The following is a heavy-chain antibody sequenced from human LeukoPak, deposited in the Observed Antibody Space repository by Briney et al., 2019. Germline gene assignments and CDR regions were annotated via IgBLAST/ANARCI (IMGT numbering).Heavy chain of an antibody. CDR2: ISASGGST. V-gene: IGHV3-23*01. CDR1: GFTFSSYA. D-gene: IGHD6-19*01. CDR3: AKIPVSYSSGWSNFDY. J-gene: IGHJ4*02. Sequence: GGSLRLSCAASGFTFSSYAMSWVRQAPVKGLEWVSGISASGGSTYYADSVKGRFTISRGNSKNTLYLQMNSLRAEDTAVYYCAKIPVSYSSGWSNFDYWGQGTLVTVSS.